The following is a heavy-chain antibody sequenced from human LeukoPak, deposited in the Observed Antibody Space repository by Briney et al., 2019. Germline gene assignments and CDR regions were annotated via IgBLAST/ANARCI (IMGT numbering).Heavy chain of an antibody. CDR3: ARGPVTTHGMDV. V-gene: IGHV1-8*01. D-gene: IGHD4-11*01. Sequence: ASVKVSCKASGYTFTSYDINWVRQATGQGLEWMGRKNPNSGRTSLAQKFQGRLTMTMNTAISTAYMELSSLTSEDTVVYYCARGPVTTHGMDVWGQGTTVTVSS. CDR2: KNPNSGRT. CDR1: GYTFTSYD. J-gene: IGHJ6*02.